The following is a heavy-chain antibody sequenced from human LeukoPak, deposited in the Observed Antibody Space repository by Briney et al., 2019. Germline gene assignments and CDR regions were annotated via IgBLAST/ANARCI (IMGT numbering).Heavy chain of an antibody. D-gene: IGHD7-27*01. CDR3: AKVPWGEGGPFDY. CDR2: ISYDGSNK. Sequence: GGSLRLSCAASGFTFSSYAMHWVRQAPGKGLEWVAVISYDGSNKYYADSVKGRFTISRDNSKNTLYLQMNSLRAEDTAVYYCAKVPWGEGGPFDYWGQGTLVTVSS. J-gene: IGHJ4*02. V-gene: IGHV3-30-3*01. CDR1: GFTFSSYA.